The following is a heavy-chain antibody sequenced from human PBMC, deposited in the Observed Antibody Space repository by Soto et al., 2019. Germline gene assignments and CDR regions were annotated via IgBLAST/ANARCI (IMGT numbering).Heavy chain of an antibody. D-gene: IGHD2-21*02. CDR2: ISLYHHST. CDR1: GYPFTDYF. J-gene: IGHJ4*02. CDR3: ARELYSCGGDCPYYMDY. V-gene: IGHV1-46*01. Sequence: ASVKVSCKTSGYPFTDYFIHWVRQAPGQGLEWMGIISLYHHSTSYAQKFQGRLTVTADTSTTTVYMDLSSLASEDSAVYWCARELYSCGGDCPYYMDYWGQGTLVTVSS.